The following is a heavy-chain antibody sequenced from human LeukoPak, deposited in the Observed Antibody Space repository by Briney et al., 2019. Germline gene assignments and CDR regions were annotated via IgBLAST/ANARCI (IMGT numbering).Heavy chain of an antibody. D-gene: IGHD1-26*01. J-gene: IGHJ4*02. CDR1: GGSISSGDYY. CDR3: ARSIVGATGDD. Sequence: SETLSLTCTVSGGSISSGDYYWSWIRQPPGKGLEWIGYIYYSGSTYYNPSLKSRVTISVDTSKNQFSLKLSPVTAADTAVYYCARSIVGATGDDWGQGTLVTVSS. CDR2: IYYSGST. V-gene: IGHV4-30-4*08.